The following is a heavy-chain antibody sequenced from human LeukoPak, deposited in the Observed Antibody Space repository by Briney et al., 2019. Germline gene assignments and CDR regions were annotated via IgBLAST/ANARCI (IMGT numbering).Heavy chain of an antibody. CDR2: IYYSGST. CDR3: ARVNYDFWSDY. CDR1: GGSISSSSYY. Sequence: PSETLSLTCTVSGGSISSSSYYWGWIRQPPGKGLEWIGSIYYSGSTYYNPSLKSRVTISVDTSKNQFSLKLSSVTAADTAVYYCARVNYDFWSDYWGQGTLVTVSS. J-gene: IGHJ4*02. V-gene: IGHV4-39*07. D-gene: IGHD3-3*01.